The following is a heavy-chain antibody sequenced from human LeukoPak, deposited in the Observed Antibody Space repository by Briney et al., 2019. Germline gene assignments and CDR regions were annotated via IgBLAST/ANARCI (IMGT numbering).Heavy chain of an antibody. Sequence: PSETLSLTCTVSGGSTTGYYWSWIRQPPGKGLEWIGNINYSGSTNYNPSLESRVTISQDTSTNQFSLKVSSVTAADTAVYYCATDISSGWLISIDYWGQGTLVTVSS. CDR1: GGSTTGYY. J-gene: IGHJ4*02. CDR3: ATDISSGWLISIDY. D-gene: IGHD6-19*01. CDR2: INYSGST. V-gene: IGHV4-59*12.